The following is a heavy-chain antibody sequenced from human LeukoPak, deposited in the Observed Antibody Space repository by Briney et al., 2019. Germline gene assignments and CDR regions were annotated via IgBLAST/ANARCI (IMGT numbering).Heavy chain of an antibody. J-gene: IGHJ4*02. D-gene: IGHD6-13*01. CDR3: ARVAEAAAFDS. CDR2: ISSNSRYI. Sequence: GSLRLSCAASGFTFSTYSMSWVRQAPGKGLEWVSSISSNSRYIYYADSMRGRFTISRNNAKNSLYLQMNSLKPEDTAVYYCARVAEAAAFDSWGQGTLVTVSS. V-gene: IGHV3-21*06. CDR1: GFTFSTYS.